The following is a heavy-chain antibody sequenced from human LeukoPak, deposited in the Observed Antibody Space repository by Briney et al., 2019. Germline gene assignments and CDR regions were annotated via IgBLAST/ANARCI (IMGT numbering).Heavy chain of an antibody. CDR1: GYTLPGYY. Sequence: ASVKVSCKASGYTLPGYYMHWVRQAPGQGLEWMGWINPNSGGTNYAQKFQGRVTMTRDTSISTAYMELSRLRSDDTAVYYCATPGRAYYYDSSGYEFDYWGQGTLVTVSS. V-gene: IGHV1-2*02. CDR3: ATPGRAYYYDSSGYEFDY. CDR2: INPNSGGT. J-gene: IGHJ4*02. D-gene: IGHD3-22*01.